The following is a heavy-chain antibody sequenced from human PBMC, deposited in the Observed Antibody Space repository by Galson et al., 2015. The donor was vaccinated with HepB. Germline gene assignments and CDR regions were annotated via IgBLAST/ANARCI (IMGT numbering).Heavy chain of an antibody. J-gene: IGHJ6*02. Sequence: LSLTCTVSGGSISSYYWSWIRQPPGKGLEWIGYIYYSGSTNYNPSLKSRVTISVDTSKNQFSLKLSSVTAADTAVYYCARVHEYYDILTGYYKGYYYYGMDVWGQGTTVTVSS. CDR2: IYYSGST. V-gene: IGHV4-59*01. CDR1: GGSISSYY. CDR3: ARVHEYYDILTGYYKGYYYYGMDV. D-gene: IGHD3-9*01.